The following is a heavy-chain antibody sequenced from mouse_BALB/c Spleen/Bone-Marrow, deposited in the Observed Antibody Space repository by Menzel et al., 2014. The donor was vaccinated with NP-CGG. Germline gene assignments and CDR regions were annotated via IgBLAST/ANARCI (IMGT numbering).Heavy chain of an antibody. Sequence: EVMLVESGGGLVQPGGSLELSCAASGFDFSRYWMSWVRQAPGKGLEWIGEINPDSSTINYTPSLKDKFIISRDNAKNTLYLQMSKVRSEDTALYYCARPPIYYDYAWFAYWGQGTLVTVSA. CDR1: GFDFSRYW. V-gene: IGHV4-1*02. CDR2: INPDSSTI. CDR3: ARPPIYYDYAWFAY. D-gene: IGHD2-4*01. J-gene: IGHJ3*01.